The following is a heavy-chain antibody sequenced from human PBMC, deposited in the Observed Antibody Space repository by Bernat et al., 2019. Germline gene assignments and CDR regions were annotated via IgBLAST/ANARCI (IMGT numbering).Heavy chain of an antibody. J-gene: IGHJ5*02. D-gene: IGHD2-15*01. CDR1: GYTFTGYY. Sequence: QVQLVQSGAEVKKPGASVKVSCKASGYTFTGYYMHWVRQAPGQGLEWMGWINPNSGGTNYEQKVQGWVTMTRDTSISADYMELGRLRSDDTAVDYCARGEGVVGAAKGRWFDHWGQGTLVTVSS. CDR3: ARGEGVVGAAKGRWFDH. V-gene: IGHV1-2*04. CDR2: INPNSGGT.